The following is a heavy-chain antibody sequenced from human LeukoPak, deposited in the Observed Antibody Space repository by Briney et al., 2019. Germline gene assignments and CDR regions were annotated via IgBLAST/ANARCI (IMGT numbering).Heavy chain of an antibody. Sequence: GGSLRLSCAASGFDFHNYVIHWVRQAPGKGLEWVSAISGSGGSTYYADSVKGRFTISRDNSKNTLYLQMNSLRAEDTAVYYCAKGSGSSWYPVDYWGQGTLVTVSS. V-gene: IGHV3-23*01. CDR1: GFDFHNYV. J-gene: IGHJ4*02. CDR3: AKGSGSSWYPVDY. D-gene: IGHD6-13*01. CDR2: ISGSGGST.